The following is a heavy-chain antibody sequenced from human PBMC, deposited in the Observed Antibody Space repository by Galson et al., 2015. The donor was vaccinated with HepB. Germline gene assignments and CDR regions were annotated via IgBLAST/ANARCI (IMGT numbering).Heavy chain of an antibody. J-gene: IGHJ4*02. V-gene: IGHV4-59*08. CDR1: SGSMRSYY. CDR3: ARTTPPSNRAWPYFDS. CDR2: VTYSGSA. Sequence: ETLSLTCSVSSGSMRSYYWSWIRQPPGKRLEWISYVTYSGSAKYNPSLESRLTTSIDTSKNQFSLNLRSVRAADTARYFCARTTPPSNRAWPYFDSWGQGILVTVSS. D-gene: IGHD1-14*01.